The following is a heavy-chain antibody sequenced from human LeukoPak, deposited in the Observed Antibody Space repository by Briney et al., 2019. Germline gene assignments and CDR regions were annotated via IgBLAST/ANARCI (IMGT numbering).Heavy chain of an antibody. CDR3: AREELERPRPLLYYYYYGMDV. D-gene: IGHD1-1*01. CDR2: INHSGST. V-gene: IGHV4-34*01. J-gene: IGHJ6*02. CDR1: GGSFSGYY. Sequence: SETLSLTCAVYGGSFSGYYWSWIRQPPGKGLEWIGEINHSGSTNYNPSLESRVTISVDTSKNQFSLKLSSVTAADTAVYYCAREELERPRPLLYYYYYGMDVWGQGTTVTVSS.